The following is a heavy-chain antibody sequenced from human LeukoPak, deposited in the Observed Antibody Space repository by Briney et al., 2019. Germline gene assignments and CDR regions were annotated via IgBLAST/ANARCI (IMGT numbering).Heavy chain of an antibody. Sequence: GASVKVSCKASGHTFTSYDINWVRQATGQGLEWMGWMNPNSGNTGYAQKFQGRVTITRNTSISTAYMELSSLRSEDTAVYYCARASSNTGYSSGWYSEYYYYYMDVWGKGTTVTVSS. D-gene: IGHD6-19*01. J-gene: IGHJ6*03. V-gene: IGHV1-8*03. CDR2: MNPNSGNT. CDR1: GHTFTSYD. CDR3: ARASSNTGYSSGWYSEYYYYYMDV.